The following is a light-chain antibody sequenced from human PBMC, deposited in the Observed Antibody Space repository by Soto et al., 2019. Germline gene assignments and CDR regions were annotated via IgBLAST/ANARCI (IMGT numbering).Light chain of an antibody. V-gene: IGKV1-39*01. CDR1: QSISDN. CDR2: SAS. J-gene: IGKJ3*01. CDR3: QQSHSGIT. Sequence: DIQMAQSPSSLSASVGDRVTITCRASQSISDNLNWYQQAPGKAPKLLIHSASTLQSGVPSRISGSGSGTDFTLTISSLQPEDFATYYCQQSHSGITFGPGTRVDFK.